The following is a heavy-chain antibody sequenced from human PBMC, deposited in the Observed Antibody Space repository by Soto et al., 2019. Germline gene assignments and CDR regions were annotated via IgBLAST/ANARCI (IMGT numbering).Heavy chain of an antibody. D-gene: IGHD3-10*01. CDR2: ISYDGSNK. J-gene: IGHJ4*02. Sequence: GGSLRLSCAASGVTFSSYGMHWVRQAPGKGLEWVAVISYDGSNKYYADSVKGRFTISRDNSKNTLYLQMNSLRAEDTAVYYCAKDRGSMVRGVTYYFDYWGQGT. CDR1: GVTFSSYG. V-gene: IGHV3-30*18. CDR3: AKDRGSMVRGVTYYFDY.